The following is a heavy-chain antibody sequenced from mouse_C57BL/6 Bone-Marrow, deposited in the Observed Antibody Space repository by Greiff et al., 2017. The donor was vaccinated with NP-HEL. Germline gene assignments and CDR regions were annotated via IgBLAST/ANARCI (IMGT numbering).Heavy chain of an antibody. J-gene: IGHJ3*01. CDR1: GYTFTSYW. Sequence: QVQLQQPGAELVKPGASVKLSCKASGYTFTSYWMHWVQQRPGQGLEWIGMIHPNSGSTNYNEKFKSKATLTVDKSSSTAYMQLSSLTSEDSAVYYWARYYYGTWFAYWGQGTLVTVSA. CDR2: IHPNSGST. CDR3: ARYYYGTWFAY. V-gene: IGHV1-64*01. D-gene: IGHD1-1*01.